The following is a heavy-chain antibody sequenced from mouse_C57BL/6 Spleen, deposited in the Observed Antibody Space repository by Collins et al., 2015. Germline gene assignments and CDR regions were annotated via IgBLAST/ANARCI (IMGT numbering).Heavy chain of an antibody. CDR3: ARKYDYENWYFDV. J-gene: IGHJ1*03. CDR2: IDPNSGGT. D-gene: IGHD2-4*01. CDR1: GYTFTSYW. Sequence: QVQLQQPGAELVKPGASVKLSCKASGYTFTSYWMHWVKQRPGRGLEWIGRIDPNSGGTKYNEKFKSKATLTVDKPSSTAYIQLSSLTSEDSAVYYCARKYDYENWYFDVWGTGTTVTVSS. V-gene: IGHV1-72*01.